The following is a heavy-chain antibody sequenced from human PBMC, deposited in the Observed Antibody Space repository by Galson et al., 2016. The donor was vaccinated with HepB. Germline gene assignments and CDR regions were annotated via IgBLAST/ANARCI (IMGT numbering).Heavy chain of an antibody. Sequence: SLRLSCAASGFSFSSYNMNWVRQAPGKGLGWVSLLSSTRSTIYYADSVKGRFTISRDNAKNSLYLQMNSLRDDDTAVDYCSRELMGSKEYYYYGMDVWGQGTTVTVSS. V-gene: IGHV3-48*02. CDR1: GFSFSSYN. CDR2: LSSTRSTI. CDR3: SRELMGSKEYYYYGMDV. J-gene: IGHJ6*02. D-gene: IGHD1-26*01.